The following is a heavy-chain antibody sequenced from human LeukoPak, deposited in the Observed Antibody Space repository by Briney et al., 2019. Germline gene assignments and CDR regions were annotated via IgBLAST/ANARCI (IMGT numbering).Heavy chain of an antibody. Sequence: PSETLSLTCTVSGGSVSSYEYYWGWIRQPPGKGLEWIGNTYYSGSTYYNPSLKSRLTMSVDTSKNQFSLKMSSVTAADTAVYYCARLSKGRYFDYIFDHWGQGVLVTVSS. CDR1: GGSVSSYEYY. V-gene: IGHV4-39*01. CDR2: TYYSGST. D-gene: IGHD3-9*01. J-gene: IGHJ4*02. CDR3: ARLSKGRYFDYIFDH.